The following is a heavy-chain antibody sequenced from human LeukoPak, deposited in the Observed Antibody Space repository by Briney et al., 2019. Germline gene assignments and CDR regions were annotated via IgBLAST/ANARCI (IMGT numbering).Heavy chain of an antibody. D-gene: IGHD3-22*01. Sequence: GGSLRLSCAASGFTFCSYSMNWVRQAPGKGLEWVSSISSSSSYIYYADSVKGRFTISRDNAKNSLYLQMNSLRAEDTAVYYCARERGDSSGYYSYWGQGTLVTVSS. J-gene: IGHJ4*02. V-gene: IGHV3-21*01. CDR1: GFTFCSYS. CDR3: ARERGDSSGYYSY. CDR2: ISSSSSYI.